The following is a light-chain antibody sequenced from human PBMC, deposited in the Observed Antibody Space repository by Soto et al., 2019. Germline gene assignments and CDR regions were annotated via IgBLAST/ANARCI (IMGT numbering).Light chain of an antibody. J-gene: IGKJ2*01. Sequence: EIVMTQSPATLSVSPGERVTLSCRASQRVSRNFAWYRQKPGQAPTLLIYGTSTRATGIPARSSGSGSGTEFTLTISSLQSEDFATYYCQQYNNWPYTFGQGTKLEIK. CDR2: GTS. V-gene: IGKV3-15*01. CDR3: QQYNNWPYT. CDR1: QRVSRN.